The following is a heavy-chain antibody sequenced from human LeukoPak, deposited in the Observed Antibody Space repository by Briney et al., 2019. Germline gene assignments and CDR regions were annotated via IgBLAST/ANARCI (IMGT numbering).Heavy chain of an antibody. CDR2: ISGYNGNT. J-gene: IGHJ4*02. CDR1: GYTFSSYG. V-gene: IGHV1-18*01. D-gene: IGHD3-22*01. Sequence: ASVKVSCKAFGYTFSSYGISWVRQAPGQGLEWMGWISGYNGNTNYVQKFQGRVTMTTDTSTSTAYMELRSLRSDDTAVYYCARDSNYYDSSGYYQVFDYWGQGTLVTVSS. CDR3: ARDSNYYDSSGYYQVFDY.